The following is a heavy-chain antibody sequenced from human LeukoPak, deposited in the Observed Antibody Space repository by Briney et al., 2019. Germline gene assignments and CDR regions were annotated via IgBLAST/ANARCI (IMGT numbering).Heavy chain of an antibody. J-gene: IGHJ5*02. Sequence: PGGSLRLSCAASGFTFSSYGLSWVRQPPGKGLEWVSSITSGGGGTYYTDSVKGRFTISRDNSKNTVYLQMNSLRAEDTALYYCAKDTRVGVGELLNNWFDPWGQGTLVTVSS. CDR1: GFTFSSYG. CDR2: ITSGGGGT. CDR3: AKDTRVGVGELLNNWFDP. V-gene: IGHV3-23*01. D-gene: IGHD3-10*01.